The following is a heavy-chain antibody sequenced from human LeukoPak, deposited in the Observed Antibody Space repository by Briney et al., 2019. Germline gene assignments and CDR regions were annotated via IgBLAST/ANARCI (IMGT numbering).Heavy chain of an antibody. CDR3: AKDGRYYDSSGLPPHDY. CDR2: IDTDVTDGGNK. D-gene: IGHD3-22*01. J-gene: IGHJ4*02. Sequence: GGSLRLSCAASGFTFSNYWMHWVRQAPGEELVWVSRIDTDVTDGGNKHYAASVRGRFTISRDNAKNTLYLQMNSLRAEDTAVYYCAKDGRYYDSSGLPPHDYWGQGTLVTVSS. CDR1: GFTFSNYW. V-gene: IGHV3-74*01.